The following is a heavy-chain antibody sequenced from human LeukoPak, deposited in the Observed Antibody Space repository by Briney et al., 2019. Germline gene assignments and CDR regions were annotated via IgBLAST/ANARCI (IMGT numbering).Heavy chain of an antibody. D-gene: IGHD3-10*01. CDR3: ASSRPSGDFDY. CDR2: IYYSGST. V-gene: IGHV4-59*01. J-gene: IGHJ4*02. Sequence: SETLSLTCIVSGGSISSYYWSWIRQPPGKGLEWIGYIYYSGSTNYNPSLKSRVTISVDTSKNQFSLKLSSVTAADTAVYYCASSRPSGDFDYWGQGTLVTVSS. CDR1: GGSISSYY.